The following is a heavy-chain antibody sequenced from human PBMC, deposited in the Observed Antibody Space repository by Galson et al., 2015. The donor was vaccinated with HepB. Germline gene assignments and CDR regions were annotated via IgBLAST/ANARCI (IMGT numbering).Heavy chain of an antibody. CDR3: ARDALYYYDSSGYYY. D-gene: IGHD3-22*01. CDR2: ISAYNGNT. CDR1: GYTFSRYG. V-gene: IGHV1-18*01. Sequence: SVKVSCKASGYTFSRYGISWVRQAPGQGLEWMGWISAYNGNTNYAQKFRGRVTLTTDTSTSTAYMELRSLRSDDTAVYYCARDALYYYDSSGYYYWGQGTQVTVSS. J-gene: IGHJ4*02.